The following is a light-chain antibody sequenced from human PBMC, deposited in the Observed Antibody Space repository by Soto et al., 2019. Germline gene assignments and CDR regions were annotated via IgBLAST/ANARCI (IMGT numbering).Light chain of an antibody. J-gene: IGLJ3*02. CDR1: SSNIGAGYY. CDR2: GNS. Sequence: QSVLTQPPSVSGAPGQRVTISCTGSSSNIGAGYYVHWYQQLPGTAPKLLIYGNSNRPSGVPDRFSGSKSGTSASLAITGLQAEDEDDYYCQSYDSSLSGNWVFGGGTKLTVL. CDR3: QSYDSSLSGNWV. V-gene: IGLV1-40*01.